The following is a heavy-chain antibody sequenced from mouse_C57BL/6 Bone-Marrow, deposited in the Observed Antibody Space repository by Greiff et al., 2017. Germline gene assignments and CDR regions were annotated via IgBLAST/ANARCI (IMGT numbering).Heavy chain of an antibody. Sequence: QVQLQQSGPELVKPGASVKISCKASGYSFTSYYIHWVKQRPGQGLEWIGWIYPGSGNPKYNEKFKGKATLTADTSSSTAYMQLSSLTSEDSAVYYCARAVIPLDYYAMDYWGQGTSVTVSS. CDR2: IYPGSGNP. CDR1: GYSFTSYY. D-gene: IGHD3-3*01. CDR3: ARAVIPLDYYAMDY. V-gene: IGHV1-66*01. J-gene: IGHJ4*01.